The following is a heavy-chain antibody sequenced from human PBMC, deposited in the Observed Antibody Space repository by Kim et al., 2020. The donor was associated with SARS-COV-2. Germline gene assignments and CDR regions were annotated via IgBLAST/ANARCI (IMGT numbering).Heavy chain of an antibody. CDR2: IYHSGST. Sequence: SETLSLTCAVSGGSISSGGYSWSWIRQPPGKGLEWIGYIYHSGSTYYNPSLKSRVTISVDRSKNQFSLKLSSVTAADTAVYYCARASIAAAGSFDYWGQGTLVTVSS. D-gene: IGHD6-13*01. CDR3: ARASIAAAGSFDY. J-gene: IGHJ4*02. V-gene: IGHV4-30-2*01. CDR1: GGSISSGGYS.